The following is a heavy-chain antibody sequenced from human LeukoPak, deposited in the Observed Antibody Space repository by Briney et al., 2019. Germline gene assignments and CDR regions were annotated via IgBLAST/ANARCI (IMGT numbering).Heavy chain of an antibody. V-gene: IGHV1-69*13. CDR2: IIPSFGTA. CDR3: ARDLYPSTAIAYYYDSSGLYYMDV. CDR1: GGTFSSYG. J-gene: IGHJ6*03. Sequence: ASVKVSCKASGGTFSSYGISWVRQAPGQGLEWMGGIIPSFGTAKYAQKFQGRVTISADESTSTVYMELTSLRSEDTAVYYCARDLYPSTAIAYYYDSSGLYYMDVWGKGTTVTVSS. D-gene: IGHD3-22*01.